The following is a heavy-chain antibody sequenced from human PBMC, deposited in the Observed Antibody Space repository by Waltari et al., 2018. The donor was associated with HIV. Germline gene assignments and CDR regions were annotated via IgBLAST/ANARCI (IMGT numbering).Heavy chain of an antibody. V-gene: IGHV3-33*01. J-gene: IGHJ4*02. CDR2: IWYDGRNK. D-gene: IGHD6-19*01. CDR3: ARDYEAVAALDY. Sequence: QLQLVESRGGAVQPGRSLRLSRAASGFTFSSYGMHWVRQAPGKGLEWVAVIWYDGRNKYYADSVKGRFTISRDNSKNTLYLQMNSLRAEDTAVYYCARDYEAVAALDYWGQGTLVTVSS. CDR1: GFTFSSYG.